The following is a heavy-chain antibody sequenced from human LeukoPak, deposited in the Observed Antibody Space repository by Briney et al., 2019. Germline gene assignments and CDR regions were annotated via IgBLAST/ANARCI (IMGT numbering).Heavy chain of an antibody. V-gene: IGHV5-51*01. J-gene: IGHJ5*02. D-gene: IGHD2-15*01. Sequence: GESLKISCKGSGYSFTNYWIGWVRQMPGKGLEWMGIIYPGDSDTRYSPSFQGQVTMSADKSISTAYLQWSSLQASDTAMYYCARQVPGYSGGSCYSGSFDPWGQGTLVIVSS. CDR2: IYPGDSDT. CDR1: GYSFTNYW. CDR3: ARQVPGYSGGSCYSGSFDP.